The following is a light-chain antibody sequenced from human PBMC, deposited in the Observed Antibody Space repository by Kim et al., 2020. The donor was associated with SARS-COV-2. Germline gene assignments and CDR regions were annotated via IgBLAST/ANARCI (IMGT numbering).Light chain of an antibody. CDR1: SSDVGGYNY. J-gene: IGLJ3*02. V-gene: IGLV2-14*03. CDR3: SSYTNSSPWV. Sequence: QSALTQPASVSGSPGQSITVSCTGTSSDVGGYNYVSWYQQHPGKAPKLMIYDVSNRPSGVSIRFSGSKSGNTASLTISGLQAEDEADYYCSSYTNSSPWVFGGGTQLTVL. CDR2: DVS.